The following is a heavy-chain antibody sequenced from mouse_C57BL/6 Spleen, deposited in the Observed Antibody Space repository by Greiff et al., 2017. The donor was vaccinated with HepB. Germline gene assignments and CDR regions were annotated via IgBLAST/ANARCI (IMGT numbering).Heavy chain of an antibody. CDR3: ARRGSSPYYAMDY. CDR1: GYTFTSYT. V-gene: IGHV1-4*01. CDR2: INPSSGYT. Sequence: LQESGAELARPGASVKMSCKASGYTFTSYTMHWVKQRPGQGLEWIGYINPSSGYTKYNQKFKDKATLTADKSSSTAYMQLSSLTSEDSAVYYCARRGSSPYYAMDYWGQGTSVTVSS. J-gene: IGHJ4*01.